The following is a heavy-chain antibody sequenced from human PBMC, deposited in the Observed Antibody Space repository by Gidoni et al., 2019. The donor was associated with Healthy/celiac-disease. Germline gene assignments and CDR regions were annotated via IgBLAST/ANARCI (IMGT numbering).Heavy chain of an antibody. CDR2: IYYSGST. Sequence: QLQLQSSGPGLVNPSETLSLTCTVSGGSISSSRYYWGWIRQPPGQGLEWIGSIYYSGSTYYNQSLKSRVTISVDTYKNQFSLKLSSVTAADTAVYYCARQDLYFDYWGQGTLVTVSS. CDR3: ARQDLYFDY. V-gene: IGHV4-39*01. CDR1: GGSISSSRYY. J-gene: IGHJ4*02.